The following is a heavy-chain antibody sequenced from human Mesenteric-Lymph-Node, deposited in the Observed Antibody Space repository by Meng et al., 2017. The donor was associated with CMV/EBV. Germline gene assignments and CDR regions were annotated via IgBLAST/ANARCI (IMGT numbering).Heavy chain of an antibody. V-gene: IGHV3-74*03. D-gene: IGHD2-8*02. CDR1: GFTFSSYS. CDR3: VRSTAYWYFDL. J-gene: IGHJ2*01. Sequence: SCAASGFTFSSYSMNWVRQAPGKGLEWVSRINVDGTTTQYADFVKGRFTISRDNAKNTLYLQMNNLTADDTAVYYCVRSTAYWYFDLWGRGTLVTVSS. CDR2: INVDGTTT.